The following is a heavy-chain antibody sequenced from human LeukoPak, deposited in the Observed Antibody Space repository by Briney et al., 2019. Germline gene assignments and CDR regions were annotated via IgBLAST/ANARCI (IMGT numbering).Heavy chain of an antibody. V-gene: IGHV4-59*01. Sequence: SETLSLTCIVSRRSISIYYWSRLRRPPGKGLEWLGYIYYSGSTNYNPSLKSRVTISVDTSKNQFSLKRSSATAADTAGYYCARDSRVYGDYHAFDIWGQGTLVTVSS. CDR3: ARDSRVYGDYHAFDI. D-gene: IGHD4-17*01. CDR2: IYYSGST. J-gene: IGHJ3*02. CDR1: RRSISIYY.